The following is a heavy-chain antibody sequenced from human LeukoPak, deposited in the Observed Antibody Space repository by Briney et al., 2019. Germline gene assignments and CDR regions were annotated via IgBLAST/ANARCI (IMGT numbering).Heavy chain of an antibody. CDR2: IYTSGST. J-gene: IGHJ6*03. V-gene: IGHV4-4*07. CDR3: ASSIVVVPAAIDYYYYMDV. Sequence: PSETLSLTCTVSGGSISSYYWSWIRQPAGKGLEWIGRIYTSGSTNYNPSLKSRVTISVDTSKNQFSLKLSSVTAADTAVYYCASSIVVVPAAIDYYYYMDVWGKGTTVTVSS. D-gene: IGHD2-2*01. CDR1: GGSISSYY.